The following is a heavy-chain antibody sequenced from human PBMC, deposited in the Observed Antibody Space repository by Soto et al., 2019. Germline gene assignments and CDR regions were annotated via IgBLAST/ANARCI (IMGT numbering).Heavy chain of an antibody. CDR1: GGSISSGGYY. D-gene: IGHD3-3*01. CDR3: ARDVGTIFGVERDYYYYMDV. Sequence: SETLSLTCTVSGGSISSGGYYWSWIRQHPGKGLEWIGYIYYSGSTYYNPSLKSRVTISVDTSKNQFSLKLSSVTAADTAVYYCARDVGTIFGVERDYYYYMDVWGKGTTVTVSS. V-gene: IGHV4-31*03. CDR2: IYYSGST. J-gene: IGHJ6*03.